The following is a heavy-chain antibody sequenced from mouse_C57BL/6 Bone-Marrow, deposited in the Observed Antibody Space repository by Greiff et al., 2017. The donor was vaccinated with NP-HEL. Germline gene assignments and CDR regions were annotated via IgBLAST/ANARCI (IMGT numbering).Heavy chain of an antibody. D-gene: IGHD1-1*01. Sequence: VQLQQSGPELVKPGASVKISCKASGYSFTDYNMNWVKQSNGKSLEWIGVITPNYGTTSYNQKFKGKATLTVDQSSSTAYMQLNSLTSEDSAVYYCARHYYGSSYCWDFDVWGTGTTVTVSS. CDR1: GYSFTDYN. CDR2: ITPNYGTT. V-gene: IGHV1-39*01. CDR3: ARHYYGSSYCWDFDV. J-gene: IGHJ1*03.